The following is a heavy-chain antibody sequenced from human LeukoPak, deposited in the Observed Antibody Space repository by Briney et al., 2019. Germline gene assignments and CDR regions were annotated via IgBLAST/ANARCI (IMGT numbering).Heavy chain of an antibody. D-gene: IGHD2-21*02. V-gene: IGHV1-69*04. CDR2: IIPIFGIA. CDR1: RGTFSSYA. Sequence: SVKVSCKASRGTFSSYAISWVRQAPGQGLEWMGRIIPIFGIANYAQKFQGRVTIAADKSTSTAYMELSSLRSEDTAVYYCARSPAMSCGGDCYSGWFDPWGQGTLVTVSS. J-gene: IGHJ5*02. CDR3: ARSPAMSCGGDCYSGWFDP.